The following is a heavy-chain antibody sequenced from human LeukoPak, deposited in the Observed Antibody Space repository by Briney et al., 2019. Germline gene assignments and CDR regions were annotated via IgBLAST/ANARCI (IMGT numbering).Heavy chain of an antibody. Sequence: GESLKISCKGSVYSFTSYWISWVRQMPGKSLEWMGRIDPSDSYTNYSPSFQGHVTISADKSISTAYLQWSSLKASDTAMYYCARYYDILTGLVDHNWFDPWGQGTLVTVSS. V-gene: IGHV5-10-1*01. CDR1: VYSFTSYW. D-gene: IGHD3-9*01. CDR3: ARYYDILTGLVDHNWFDP. CDR2: IDPSDSYT. J-gene: IGHJ5*02.